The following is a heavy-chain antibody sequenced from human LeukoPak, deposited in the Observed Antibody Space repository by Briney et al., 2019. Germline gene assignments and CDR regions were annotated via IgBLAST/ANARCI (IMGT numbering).Heavy chain of an antibody. J-gene: IGHJ4*02. CDR3: ARGGIVATTGSDY. Sequence: KGGESLKISCKGTGYRFTSYWINWVRQMPGKGLEWMGRIDPSDSYANHSPSFQGHVTISADKSISTAYLQWSSLKASDTAIYYCARGGIVATTGSDYWGQGTLVTVSS. CDR1: GYRFTSYW. CDR2: IDPSDSYA. V-gene: IGHV5-10-1*01. D-gene: IGHD5-12*01.